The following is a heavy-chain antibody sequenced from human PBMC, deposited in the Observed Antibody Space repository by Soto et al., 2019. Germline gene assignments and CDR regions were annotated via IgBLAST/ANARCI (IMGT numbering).Heavy chain of an antibody. V-gene: IGHV4-30-4*01. CDR2: IYYSGST. CDR3: DRAPVPAAIHQ. D-gene: IGHD2-2*02. Sequence: SETLSLTCTVSGGSISSGDYFCNWIRQAPGKGLEWIGYIYYSGSTYYNPSLRSRVSMSVDSSKNQFSLKLTSVTAADTAVYYCDRAPVPAAIHQWGQGTLVTVYS. CDR1: GGSISSGDYF. J-gene: IGHJ4*02.